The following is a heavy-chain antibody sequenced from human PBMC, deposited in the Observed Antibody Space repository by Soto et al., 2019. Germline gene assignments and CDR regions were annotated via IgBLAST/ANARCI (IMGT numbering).Heavy chain of an antibody. J-gene: IGHJ4*02. Sequence: EVQLVESGGGLVQPGGSLRRSCAVSGFTFSNYWMHWVRQAPGKGLVWVSRIKSDGSITTYADSVKGRFTISRDNAKNTLYLQMNNVRAEDTAVYYCVRASGNYFFDYWGQGTLVTVSS. CDR1: GFTFSNYW. V-gene: IGHV3-74*01. CDR3: VRASGNYFFDY. D-gene: IGHD1-26*01. CDR2: IKSDGSIT.